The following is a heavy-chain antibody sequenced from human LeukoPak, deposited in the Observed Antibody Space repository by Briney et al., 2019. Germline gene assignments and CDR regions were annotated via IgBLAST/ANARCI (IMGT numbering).Heavy chain of an antibody. J-gene: IGHJ4*02. Sequence: SETLSLTCTVSGGSISSYYWSWIRQPPGKGLEWIGYIYYSGSTYYNPSLKSRVTISVDTSKNQFSLKVSSVTAADTAVYYCARASNLLSGFDYWGQGTLVTVSS. CDR3: ARASNLLSGFDY. CDR1: GGSISSYY. V-gene: IGHV4-59*08. D-gene: IGHD3-10*01. CDR2: IYYSGST.